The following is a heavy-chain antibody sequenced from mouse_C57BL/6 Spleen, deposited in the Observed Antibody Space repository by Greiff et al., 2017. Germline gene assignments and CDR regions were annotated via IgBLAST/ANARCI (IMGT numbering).Heavy chain of an antibody. CDR2: IHPNSGST. J-gene: IGHJ1*03. D-gene: IGHD1-1*01. CDR3: ARSVVYYGSSYDWYFDV. V-gene: IGHV1-64*01. CDR1: GYTFTSYW. Sequence: VQLQQPGAELVKPGASVKLSCKASGYTFTSYWMHWVKQRPGQGLEWIGMIHPNSGSTNYNEKFKSKATLTVDKSSSTAYMQLSSLTSEDSAVYYCARSVVYYGSSYDWYFDVWGTGTTVTVAS.